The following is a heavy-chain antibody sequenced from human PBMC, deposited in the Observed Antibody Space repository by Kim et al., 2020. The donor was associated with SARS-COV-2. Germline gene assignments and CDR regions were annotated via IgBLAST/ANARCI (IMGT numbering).Heavy chain of an antibody. J-gene: IGHJ4*02. CDR2: T. V-gene: IGHV4-59*01. D-gene: IGHD6-19*01. Sequence: TNYHPSLKSRVTISVDTSKNQFSLKLSSVTAADTAVYYCARVSSGWDLDYWGQGTLVTVSS. CDR3: ARVSSGWDLDY.